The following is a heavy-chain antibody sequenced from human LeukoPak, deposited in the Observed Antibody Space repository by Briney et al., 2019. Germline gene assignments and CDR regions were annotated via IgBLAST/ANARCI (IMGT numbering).Heavy chain of an antibody. Sequence: ASVKVSCKASGYTSTGYYMHWVRQAPGQGLEWMGWINPNSGGTNYAQKFQGRVTMTRDTSISTAYMELSRLRSDDTAVYYCARDIDFWSGYSIDYWGQGTLVTVSS. CDR3: ARDIDFWSGYSIDY. CDR1: GYTSTGYY. D-gene: IGHD3-3*01. CDR2: INPNSGGT. V-gene: IGHV1-2*02. J-gene: IGHJ4*02.